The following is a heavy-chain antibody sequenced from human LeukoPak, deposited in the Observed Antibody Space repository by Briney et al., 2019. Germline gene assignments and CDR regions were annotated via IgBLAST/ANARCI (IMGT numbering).Heavy chain of an antibody. CDR2: LNEDGSEK. D-gene: IGHD3-10*01. J-gene: IGHJ4*02. CDR3: ARAKPKNMVRGLIMRRESRYYFDY. Sequence: PGGSLRLSCAASGFTFSNYWMAWARQAPGKGLEWVANLNEDGSEKHYVDSVEGRFTISRDNSKSTLYIQMNGLRAEDTAVYYCARAKPKNMVRGLIMRRESRYYFDYWGQGTLVTVSS. CDR1: GFTFSNYW. V-gene: IGHV3-7*03.